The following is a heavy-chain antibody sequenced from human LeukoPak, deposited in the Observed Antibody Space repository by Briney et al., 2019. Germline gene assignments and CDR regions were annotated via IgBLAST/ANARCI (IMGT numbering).Heavy chain of an antibody. CDR3: ARHADSGFGQLAFDY. V-gene: IGHV4-34*01. Sequence: SETLSLTCAVYGGSLSGYYWSWIRQPPGKGLEWIGSIYYSRSTYYNPSLKSRVTISVDTSKNQFSLKLSSVTAADTAVYYCARHADSGFGQLAFDYWGQGTLVTVSS. CDR1: GGSLSGYY. J-gene: IGHJ4*02. CDR2: IYYSRST. D-gene: IGHD3-10*01.